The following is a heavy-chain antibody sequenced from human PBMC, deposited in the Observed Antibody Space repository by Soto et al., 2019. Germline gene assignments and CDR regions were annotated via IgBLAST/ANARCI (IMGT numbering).Heavy chain of an antibody. V-gene: IGHV1-46*01. CDR2: VNPSGGPT. CDR1: EYTFANHF. J-gene: IGHJ4*02. CDR3: AREGSYYFDSRIDY. D-gene: IGHD3-10*01. Sequence: QVRLVQSGAEVKKPGDSVSVSCKAPEYTFANHFIHWVRQAPGQGLEWMGIVNPSGGPTRYTQKFHGRVTMTRDTSTSTVYMVLSSLTSADTAVYYCAREGSYYFDSRIDYWGQGALVTVSS.